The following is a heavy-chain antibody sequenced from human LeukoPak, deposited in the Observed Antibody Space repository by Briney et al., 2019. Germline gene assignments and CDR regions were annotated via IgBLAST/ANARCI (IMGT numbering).Heavy chain of an antibody. D-gene: IGHD3-10*01. J-gene: IGHJ4*02. Sequence: SETLSLTCTVSGVSVSDGNYYWSWIRQPPGKGLEWIGYMFYAESTKYNPSLNSRVTISVDRSKNQVSLNLTSVTAADTAVYYCASTSNTWLGLPYFDSWGQGTLVTVSS. CDR1: GVSVSDGNYY. CDR3: ASTSNTWLGLPYFDS. CDR2: MFYAEST. V-gene: IGHV4-61*01.